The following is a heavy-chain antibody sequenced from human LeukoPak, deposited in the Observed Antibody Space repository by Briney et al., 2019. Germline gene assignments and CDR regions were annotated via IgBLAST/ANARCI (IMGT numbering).Heavy chain of an antibody. V-gene: IGHV3-30*04. Sequence: PGWSLRLSCAASGFTFSSYAMHWVRQAPGKGLEWVAVISYDGSNKYYADSVKGRFTISRDNSKNTLYLQMNSLRAEDTAVYYCATNYFGSGSYDNWGQGTLVTVSS. CDR1: GFTFSSYA. CDR3: ATNYFGSGSYDN. J-gene: IGHJ4*02. CDR2: ISYDGSNK. D-gene: IGHD3-10*01.